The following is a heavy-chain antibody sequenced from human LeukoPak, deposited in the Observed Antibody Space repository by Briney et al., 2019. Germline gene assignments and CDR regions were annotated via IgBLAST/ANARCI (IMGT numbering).Heavy chain of an antibody. Sequence: PSETLSLTCSFPGGSISSGDYYWSWIHQPPGKGLEWIGYIYHSGTSYYNPTLKSRVTISVDTSKNQFSLRLSSVTAADTAVYYCARNGAYSFVVWGQGTLVTVSS. J-gene: IGHJ4*02. CDR1: GGSISSGDYY. D-gene: IGHD5-18*01. V-gene: IGHV4-30-4*01. CDR2: IYHSGTS. CDR3: ARNGAYSFVV.